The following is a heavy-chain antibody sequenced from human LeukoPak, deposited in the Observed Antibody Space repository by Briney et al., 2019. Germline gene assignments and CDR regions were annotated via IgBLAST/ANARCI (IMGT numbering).Heavy chain of an antibody. J-gene: IGHJ4*02. D-gene: IGHD1-26*01. CDR1: GGSFSGYY. V-gene: IGHV4-34*01. CDR3: ARTSGSYYVD. Sequence: PSETLSFTCAVYGGSFSGYYWSWIRQPPGKGLEWIGEINHSGSTNYNPSLKSRVTISVDTSKNQFSLKLSSVTAADTAVYYCARTSGSYYVDWGQGTLVTVSS. CDR2: INHSGST.